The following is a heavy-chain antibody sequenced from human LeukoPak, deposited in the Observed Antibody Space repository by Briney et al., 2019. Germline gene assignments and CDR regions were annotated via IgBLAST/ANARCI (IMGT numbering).Heavy chain of an antibody. Sequence: PSETLSLTCVVYGGSFSGYYWSWIRQPPGKGLEWIGEINHSGATNYNPSLKSRVTVSLDTSKDQFSLRLSSVTTADTAFYYRARESATSGSTDWGQGTLVTVSS. D-gene: IGHD3-10*01. CDR3: ARESATSGSTD. V-gene: IGHV4-34*01. J-gene: IGHJ4*02. CDR2: INHSGAT. CDR1: GGSFSGYY.